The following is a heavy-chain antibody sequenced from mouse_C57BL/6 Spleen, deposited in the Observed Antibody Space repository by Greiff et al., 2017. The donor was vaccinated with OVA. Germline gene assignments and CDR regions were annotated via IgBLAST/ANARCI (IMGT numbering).Heavy chain of an antibody. CDR3: ARHDGGGFAY. Sequence: EVKLVESGGGLVQPGGSLKLSCAASGFTFSDYGMAWVRQAPRKGPEWVAFISNLAYSIYYADTVTGRFTISRENAKNTLYLEMSSLRSEDTAMYYCARHDGGGFAYWGQGTLVTVSA. CDR1: GFTFSDYG. J-gene: IGHJ3*01. CDR2: ISNLAYSI. V-gene: IGHV5-15*01.